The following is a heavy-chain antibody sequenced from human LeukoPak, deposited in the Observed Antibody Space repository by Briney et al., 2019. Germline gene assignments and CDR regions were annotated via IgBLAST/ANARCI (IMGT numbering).Heavy chain of an antibody. V-gene: IGHV3-30*04. Sequence: GGSLRLSCGVSGFSFSIYTLHWVRQAPGKGLEWVAVISKDGSSSYYSDSVKGRFTISRDNSKNTLYLQMNSLRVDDMGVYYCARAPPTIGIDYWGQGTLVIVSS. CDR3: ARAPPTIGIDY. CDR1: GFSFSIYT. CDR2: ISKDGSSS. J-gene: IGHJ4*02. D-gene: IGHD3-16*01.